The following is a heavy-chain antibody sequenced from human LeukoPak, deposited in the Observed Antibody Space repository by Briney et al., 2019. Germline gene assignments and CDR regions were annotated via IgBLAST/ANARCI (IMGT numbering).Heavy chain of an antibody. CDR3: ARSWGGYGDYGSWFDP. J-gene: IGHJ5*02. Sequence: SETLSLTCTVSGGSLSSYYWNWIRQPPGKGLEWIGYIHDSGNTNYNPSLKSRVTISLDTSKNQFSLKLTSVTAADTAVYYCARSWGGYGDYGSWFDPWGQGTLVTVSS. CDR2: IHDSGNT. D-gene: IGHD4-17*01. CDR1: GGSLSSYY. V-gene: IGHV4-59*01.